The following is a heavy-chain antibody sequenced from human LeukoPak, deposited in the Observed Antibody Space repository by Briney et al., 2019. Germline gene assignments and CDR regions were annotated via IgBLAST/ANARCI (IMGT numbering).Heavy chain of an antibody. Sequence: GGSLRLSCAASGFTFNYAWMSWVRQVPGKGLEWVGQTVSEIDGGTTDYATPVKGRFTTSRDDSKSTLYLQMNSLKIEDTAVYYCTTDEDWNYARKDVWGQGATVIVSS. D-gene: IGHD1-7*01. CDR2: TVSEIDGGTT. J-gene: IGHJ6*02. CDR3: TTDEDWNYARKDV. V-gene: IGHV3-15*04. CDR1: GFTFNYAW.